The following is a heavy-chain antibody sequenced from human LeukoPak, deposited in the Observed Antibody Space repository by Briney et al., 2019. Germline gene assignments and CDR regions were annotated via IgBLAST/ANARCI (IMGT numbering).Heavy chain of an antibody. J-gene: IGHJ4*02. Sequence: PSETLSLTCTVSGGSISSYYWSWIRQPPGKGLEWIGYIYYSGSTYYNPSLKSRVTISVDTSKNQFSLKLSSVTAADTAVYYCAREGGPSGYSYGYLDYWGQGTLVTVSS. CDR2: IYYSGST. CDR1: GGSISSYY. D-gene: IGHD5-18*01. CDR3: AREGGPSGYSYGYLDY. V-gene: IGHV4-30-4*01.